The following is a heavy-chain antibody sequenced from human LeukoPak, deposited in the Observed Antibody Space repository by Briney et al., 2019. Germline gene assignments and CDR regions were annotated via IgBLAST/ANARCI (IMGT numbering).Heavy chain of an antibody. CDR2: IIPILGIA. CDR1: GGTFSSYA. D-gene: IGHD5-18*01. CDR3: ASLIVDTAMGKDY. V-gene: IGHV1-69*04. Sequence: GASVKVSCKASGGTFSSYAISWVRQAPGQGLEWMGRIIPILGIANYAQKFQGRVTITADKSTSTAYMELSSLRSEDTAVYYCASLIVDTAMGKDYWGQGTLVTVSS. J-gene: IGHJ4*02.